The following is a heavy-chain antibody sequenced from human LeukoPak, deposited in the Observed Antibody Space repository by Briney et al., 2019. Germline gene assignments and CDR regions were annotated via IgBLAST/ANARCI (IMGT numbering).Heavy chain of an antibody. CDR1: GFTFSSYS. J-gene: IGHJ3*02. D-gene: IGHD6-13*01. V-gene: IGHV3-21*01. CDR3: ARAGWGSSSWWPGDAFDI. Sequence: PGGSLRLSCAASGFTFSSYSMNWVRQAPGKGLEWVSSISSSSSYIYYADSVKGRFTISGDNAKNSLYLQMNSLRAEDTAVYYCARAGWGSSSWWPGDAFDIWGQGTMVTVSS. CDR2: ISSSSSYI.